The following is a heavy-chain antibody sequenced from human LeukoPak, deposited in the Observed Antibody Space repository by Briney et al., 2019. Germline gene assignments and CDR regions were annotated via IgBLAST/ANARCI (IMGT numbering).Heavy chain of an antibody. CDR1: GFTFSNAW. CDR3: TTDTSSTTGTAYYYYYYGMDV. Sequence: GGSLRLSCAASGFTFSNAWMSWVRQAPGKGLEWVGRIKSKTDGGTTDYAAPVKGRFTISRDDSKNTLYLQMNSLKTEDTAVYYCTTDTSSTTGTAYYYYYYGMDVGGKGTTVTVSS. J-gene: IGHJ6*04. CDR2: IKSKTDGGTT. D-gene: IGHD1-1*01. V-gene: IGHV3-15*01.